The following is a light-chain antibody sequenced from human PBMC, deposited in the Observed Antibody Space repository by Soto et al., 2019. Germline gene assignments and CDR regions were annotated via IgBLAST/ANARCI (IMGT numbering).Light chain of an antibody. CDR1: SSEVGSYNY. V-gene: IGLV2-14*01. J-gene: IGLJ2*01. CDR2: DVS. CDR3: SSYTTRSTHVV. Sequence: QSALTQPASVSGSPGQSITISCTGTSSEVGSYNYVSWYQQYPGKAPKLMIYDVSNRPSGVSYRFSCSKSGNTASLTISGLQAEDYADYYCSSYTTRSTHVVFGGGTKLTVL.